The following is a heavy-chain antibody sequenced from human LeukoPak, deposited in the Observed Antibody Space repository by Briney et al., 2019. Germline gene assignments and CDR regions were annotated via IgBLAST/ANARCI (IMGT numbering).Heavy chain of an antibody. J-gene: IGHJ4*02. D-gene: IGHD6-13*01. V-gene: IGHV3-30*02. CDR2: MRYDGSNK. CDR1: GFTFSSYG. CDR3: ARVPVASWIQLDS. Sequence: PGGSLRLSCAASGFTFSSYGMHWVRQAPGKGLEWVAFMRYDGSNKYYADSVKGRFTISRDNSKNTLYLQMNSLRAEDTAVYYCARVPVASWIQLDSWGQGTLVTVSS.